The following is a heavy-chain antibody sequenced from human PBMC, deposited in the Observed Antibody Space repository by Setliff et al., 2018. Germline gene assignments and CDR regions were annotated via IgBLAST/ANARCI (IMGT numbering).Heavy chain of an antibody. CDR2: INQDGSGK. Sequence: PGGSLRLSCAASGFTFSSFWMSWVRQSPGKGLEWVANINQDGSGKYYVDSVKGRFTISRDNAKNSLSLQMNGLRAEDTSVYYCLGAGTCSHWGQGTLVTVSS. CDR3: LGAGTCSH. D-gene: IGHD3-10*02. V-gene: IGHV3-7*01. CDR1: GFTFSSFW. J-gene: IGHJ4*02.